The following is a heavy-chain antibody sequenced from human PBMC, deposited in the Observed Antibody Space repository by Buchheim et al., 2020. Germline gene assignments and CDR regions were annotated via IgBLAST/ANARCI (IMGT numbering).Heavy chain of an antibody. CDR3: ARDPLGFGREDYYMDV. Sequence: EVQLVESGGGLVKPGGSLRLSCAASGFTFSSYSMNWVRQAPGKGLEWVSSISSSSSYIYYADSEKGRFTISRDNAKNSLYLQMNSLRAEDTAVYYCARDPLGFGREDYYMDVWGKGTT. V-gene: IGHV3-21*01. D-gene: IGHD3-10*01. CDR1: GFTFSSYS. CDR2: ISSSSSYI. J-gene: IGHJ6*03.